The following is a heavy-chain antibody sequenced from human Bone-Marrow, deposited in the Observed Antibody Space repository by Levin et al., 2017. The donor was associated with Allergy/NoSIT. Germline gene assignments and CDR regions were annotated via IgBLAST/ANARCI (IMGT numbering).Heavy chain of an antibody. CDR1: GFTFEDYA. D-gene: IGHD3/OR15-3a*01. V-gene: IGHV3-9*01. CDR3: AKDMGLAAAIDI. J-gene: IGHJ3*02. Sequence: PGGSLRLSCAASGFTFEDYAMYWVRQVPGKGLEWVSRINWSSTSIDYADSVKGRFTISRDNAKNSLYLQMNSLRAEDTALYYCAKDMGLAAAIDIWGQGTMVTVSA. CDR2: INWSSTSI.